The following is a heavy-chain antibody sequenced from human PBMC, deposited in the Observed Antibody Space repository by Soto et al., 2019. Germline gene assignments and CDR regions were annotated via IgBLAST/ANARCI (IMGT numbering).Heavy chain of an antibody. J-gene: IGHJ6*03. D-gene: IGHD5-12*01. CDR2: ISGSGGGT. CDR3: AKHRGYEYYYYMDV. CDR1: GFTFNNYA. Sequence: EVQLLESGGGLVQPGGSLRLSCAASGFTFNNYAMSWVRQAPGKGLEWVSGISGSGGGTYYADSVKGRFTISRDNSKNTLYLRMNSLRAEDTALYYCAKHRGYEYYYYMDVWGKGTTVTVSS. V-gene: IGHV3-23*01.